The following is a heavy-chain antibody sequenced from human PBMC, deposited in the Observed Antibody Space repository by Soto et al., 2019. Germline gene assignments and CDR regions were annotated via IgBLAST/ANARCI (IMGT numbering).Heavy chain of an antibody. V-gene: IGHV1-46*01. CDR3: ARDYLSSKWSLSYFDF. CDR1: GYSFISHY. D-gene: IGHD2-2*01. CDR2: INPSGGSA. Sequence: QVQLVQSGAEVTRPGASVKVSCKASGYSFISHYIHWVRQAPGQGLEWMGFINPSGGSATLAQKFQGRVTMTRDTSTSTVYIEPTILRSEAAAVYCCARDYLSSKWSLSYFDFWGQGTLVTVSS. J-gene: IGHJ4*02.